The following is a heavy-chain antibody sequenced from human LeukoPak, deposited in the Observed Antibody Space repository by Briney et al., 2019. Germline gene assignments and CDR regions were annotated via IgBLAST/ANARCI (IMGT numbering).Heavy chain of an antibody. CDR3: ARKIGRFIAVAGRALDY. J-gene: IGHJ4*02. CDR1: GGSISSSSYY. V-gene: IGHV4-39*07. Sequence: PPETLSLTCTVSGGSISSSSYYWGWIRQPPGKGLEWIGEINHSGSTNYNPSLKSRVTISVDTSKNQFSLKLSSVTAADTAVYYCARKIGRFIAVAGRALDYWGQGTLVTVSS. CDR2: INHSGST. D-gene: IGHD6-19*01.